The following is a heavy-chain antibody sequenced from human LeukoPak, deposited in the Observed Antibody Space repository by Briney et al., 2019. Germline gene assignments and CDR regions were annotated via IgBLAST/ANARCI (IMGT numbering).Heavy chain of an antibody. V-gene: IGHV3-48*03. CDR2: ISSTGSTM. Sequence: GGSLRLSCAASGFTFTGYEMNWVRQAPGKGLEWVSSISSTGSTMYYADSVKGRFTISRDNAKNSLYLQMNSLRAEDTAVYYCARGESWLYGDTGYWGQGTLVTVSS. CDR3: ARGESWLYGDTGY. D-gene: IGHD4-17*01. CDR1: GFTFTGYE. J-gene: IGHJ4*02.